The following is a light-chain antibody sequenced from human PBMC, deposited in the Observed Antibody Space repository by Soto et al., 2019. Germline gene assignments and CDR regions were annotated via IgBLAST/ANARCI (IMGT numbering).Light chain of an antibody. CDR3: CSYTDSSTLVV. Sequence: QSALTQPASVSGSPGQSITISCTGSSSDIGGYNYVSWYQQRPGKAPKLMIYDVTNRPSGVSYRFSGSKSGNTASLTISGLQAEDEADYFCCSYTDSSTLVVFGGGTKVTVL. CDR2: DVT. CDR1: SSDIGGYNY. V-gene: IGLV2-14*01. J-gene: IGLJ2*01.